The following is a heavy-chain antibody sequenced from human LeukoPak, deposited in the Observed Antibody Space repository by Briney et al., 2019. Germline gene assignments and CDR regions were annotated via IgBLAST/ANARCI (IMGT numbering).Heavy chain of an antibody. CDR1: GGSISSSSYY. V-gene: IGHV4-39*01. Sequence: SETLSLTCTVSGGSISSSSYYWGWIRQPPGKGLEWIGSIYYSGSTYYNPSLKSRVTISVDTSKNQFSLKLSSVTAADTAVYYCARRSGADYGTLVGIWGQGTMVTVSS. CDR2: IYYSGST. J-gene: IGHJ3*02. CDR3: ARRSGADYGTLVGI. D-gene: IGHD4-17*01.